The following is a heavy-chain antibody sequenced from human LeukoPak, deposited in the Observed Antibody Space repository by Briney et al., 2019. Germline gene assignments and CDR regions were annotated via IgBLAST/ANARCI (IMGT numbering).Heavy chain of an antibody. Sequence: SETLSLTCTVSGGSISSGGYYWSWIRQHPGKGLEWIGYIYYSGSTYYNPSLKSRVTISVDTSKNQFSLKLSSVTAADTAVYYCARAGYCSGGSCYPGAFDIWGQGTMVTVSS. CDR3: ARAGYCSGGSCYPGAFDI. CDR1: GGSISSGGYY. V-gene: IGHV4-31*03. CDR2: IYYSGST. D-gene: IGHD2-15*01. J-gene: IGHJ3*02.